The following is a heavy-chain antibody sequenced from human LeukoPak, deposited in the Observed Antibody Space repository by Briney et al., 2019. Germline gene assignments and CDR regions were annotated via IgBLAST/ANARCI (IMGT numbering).Heavy chain of an antibody. V-gene: IGHV4-39*01. D-gene: IGHD2-15*01. Sequence: SETLSLTCTVSGGPISSSSYYWGWIRQPPGKGLEWIGSIYYSGSTYYNPSLKSRVTISVDTSKNQFSLKVSSVTAADTAVYYCARHGAYCTGGSCNRFDPWGQGTLVTVPS. CDR2: IYYSGST. CDR1: GGPISSSSYY. J-gene: IGHJ5*02. CDR3: ARHGAYCTGGSCNRFDP.